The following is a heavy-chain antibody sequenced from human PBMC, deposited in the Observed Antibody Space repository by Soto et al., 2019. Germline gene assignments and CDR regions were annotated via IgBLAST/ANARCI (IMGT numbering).Heavy chain of an antibody. CDR2: INPTGSMT. V-gene: IGHV1-46*01. Sequence: WASVKVSCKASGYSFITSYHMHWVRQAPGQGLEWMGIINPTGSMTRYSQKFQGRLTMTRDTSTATDYMELSNLTSEDTAVYFCARDTGYDHDAFDIWGQGTRVTVSS. D-gene: IGHD5-12*01. CDR3: ARDTGYDHDAFDI. CDR1: GYSFITSYH. J-gene: IGHJ3*02.